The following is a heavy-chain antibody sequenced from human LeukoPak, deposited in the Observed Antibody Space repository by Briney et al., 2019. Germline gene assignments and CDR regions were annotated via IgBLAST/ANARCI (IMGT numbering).Heavy chain of an antibody. Sequence: GGSLRLSCAASGFTFSSYWMSWVRQAPGKGLEWVANIKQDGSEKYYVDSVKGRFTISRDNAKNSLYLQMNSLRAEDTAVYYCARMGDYSFGYAPYFDLWGQGTLVTVSS. CDR2: IKQDGSEK. CDR3: ARMGDYSFGYAPYFDL. J-gene: IGHJ4*02. V-gene: IGHV3-7*01. CDR1: GFTFSSYW. D-gene: IGHD2-15*01.